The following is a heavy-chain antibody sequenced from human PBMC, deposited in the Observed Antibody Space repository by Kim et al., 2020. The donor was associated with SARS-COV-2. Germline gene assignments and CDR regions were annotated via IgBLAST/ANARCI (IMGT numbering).Heavy chain of an antibody. J-gene: IGHJ4*02. CDR3: ARDHFDWLSSPFDY. Sequence: ADSVKGRFTISRDNAKNSLYLQMNSLRAEDTAVYYCARDHFDWLSSPFDYWGQGTLVTVSS. D-gene: IGHD3-9*01. V-gene: IGHV3-21*01.